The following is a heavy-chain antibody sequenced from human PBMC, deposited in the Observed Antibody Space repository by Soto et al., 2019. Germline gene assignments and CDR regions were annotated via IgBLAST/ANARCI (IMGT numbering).Heavy chain of an antibody. Sequence: TLSLTCAVYGGSFSGYYWSWIRQPPGKGLEWIGEINHSGSTNYNPSLKRRVTISVDTSKQQFSLKLSSVTAADPAVYYCARGGSEDIVVVVAATGDGVDHCGQGTLVTVSS. CDR1: GGSFSGYY. CDR3: ARGGSEDIVVVVAATGDGVDH. D-gene: IGHD2-15*01. V-gene: IGHV4-34*01. CDR2: INHSGST. J-gene: IGHJ5*02.